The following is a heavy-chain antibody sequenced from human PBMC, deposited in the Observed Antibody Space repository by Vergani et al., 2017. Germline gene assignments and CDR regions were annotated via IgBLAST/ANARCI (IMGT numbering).Heavy chain of an antibody. CDR2: IYPADSDT. D-gene: IGHD1-1*01. J-gene: IGHJ4*02. V-gene: IGHV5-51*01. Sequence: EVELVQSGPEMRKPGESLKISCKGSEYSFGNYWNGWVRQMPGKGLEWMRIIYPADSDTRYSPSFQGQVTISADKSISTAFLQWNSLKASDTALYYCARHTTYTDSWGQGTLVTVS. CDR1: EYSFGNYW. CDR3: ARHTTYTDS.